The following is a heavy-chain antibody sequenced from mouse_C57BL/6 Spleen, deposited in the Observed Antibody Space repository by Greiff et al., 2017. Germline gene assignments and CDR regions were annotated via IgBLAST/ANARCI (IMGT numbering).Heavy chain of an antibody. D-gene: IGHD2-2*01. J-gene: IGHJ3*01. CDR2: ISNGGGST. Sequence: EVTLVESGGGLVQPGGSLKLSCAASGFTFSDYYMYWVRQTPEKRLEWVAYISNGGGSTYYPDTVKGRFTISRDNAKNTLYLQMSRLKSEDTAMYYCARQGVYYGYGAFAYWGQGTLVTVSA. V-gene: IGHV5-12*01. CDR1: GFTFSDYY. CDR3: ARQGVYYGYGAFAY.